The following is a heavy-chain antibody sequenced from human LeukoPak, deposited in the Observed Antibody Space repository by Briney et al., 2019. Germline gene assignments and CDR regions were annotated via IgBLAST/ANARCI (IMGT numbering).Heavy chain of an antibody. CDR3: ASGVFYGSGTYKRPPTTN. J-gene: IGHJ4*02. V-gene: IGHV4-38-2*02. D-gene: IGHD3-10*01. CDR2: IYHSGST. Sequence: SETLSLTCTVSGYSISSGYYWGWIRQPPGKGLEWIGSIYHSGSTYYNPSLKSRVTISVDTSKNQFSLKLSSVTAADTAVYYCASGVFYGSGTYKRPPTTNWGQGTLVTVSS. CDR1: GYSISSGYY.